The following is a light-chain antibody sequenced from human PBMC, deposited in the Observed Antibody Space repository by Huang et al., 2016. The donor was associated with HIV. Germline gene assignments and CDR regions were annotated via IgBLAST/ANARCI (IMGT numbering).Light chain of an antibody. J-gene: IGKJ1*01. V-gene: IGKV1-5*03. CDR1: QSIGTW. Sequence: DIQMTQSSTTLSASVGDRVTITCRASQSIGTWLAWYQQKPGKAPNLLIYEGSTLESWVPSRFSGGGSGTEFTRTINSLQPDDFATYYCQHYNSFPWTFGQGTKVEV. CDR2: EGS. CDR3: QHYNSFPWT.